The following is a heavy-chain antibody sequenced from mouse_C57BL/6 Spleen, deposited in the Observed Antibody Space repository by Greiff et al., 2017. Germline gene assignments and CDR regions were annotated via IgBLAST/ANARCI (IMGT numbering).Heavy chain of an antibody. V-gene: IGHV1-82*01. CDR1: GYAFSSSW. CDR3: AIYYGSRAHFDY. Sequence: QVQLQQSGPELVKPGASVKISCKASGYAFSSSWMNWVKQRPGKGLEWIGRIYPGDGDTNYNGKFKGKATLTADKSSSTAYMQLSSLTSEDSAVYFCAIYYGSRAHFDYWGQGTTLTVSS. CDR2: IYPGDGDT. D-gene: IGHD1-1*01. J-gene: IGHJ2*01.